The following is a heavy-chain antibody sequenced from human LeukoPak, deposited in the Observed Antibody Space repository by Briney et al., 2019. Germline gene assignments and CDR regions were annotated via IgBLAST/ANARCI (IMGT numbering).Heavy chain of an antibody. CDR3: AKDIRGSIVGATDDAFDI. CDR1: GFTFDDYA. CDR2: ISWNSGSI. D-gene: IGHD1-26*01. V-gene: IGHV3-9*01. Sequence: AGGSLRLPCAASGFTFDDYAMHWVRQAPGKGLEWVSGISWNSGSIGYADSVKGRFTISRDNAKNSLYLQMNSLRAEDTALYYCAKDIRGSIVGATDDAFDIWGQGTMVTVSS. J-gene: IGHJ3*02.